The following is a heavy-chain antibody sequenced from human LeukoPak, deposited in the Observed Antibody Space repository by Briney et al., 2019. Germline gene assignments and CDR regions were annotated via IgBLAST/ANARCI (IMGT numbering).Heavy chain of an antibody. CDR2: FDPEDGET. D-gene: IGHD3-10*01. CDR1: GYTLTELS. V-gene: IGHV1-24*01. CDR3: ATAFGELLISPFTFDY. Sequence: ASVKVSCKVSGYTLTELSMHWVRQAPGKGLEWMGAFDPEDGETIYAQKFQGRVTMTEDTSTDTAYMELSSLRSEDTAVYYCATAFGELLISPFTFDYWGQGTLVTVSS. J-gene: IGHJ4*02.